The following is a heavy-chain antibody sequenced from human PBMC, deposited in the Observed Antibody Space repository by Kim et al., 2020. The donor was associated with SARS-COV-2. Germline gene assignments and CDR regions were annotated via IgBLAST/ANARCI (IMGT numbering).Heavy chain of an antibody. D-gene: IGHD2-15*01. CDR1: GGSINSSY. CDR2: INYSGRT. J-gene: IGHJ3*02. CDR3: ARAVCSGCHRAGAFGI. V-gene: IGHV4-59*12. Sequence: SETLSLTCTVSGGSINSSYWTWFRHPPAEGLEWIVNINYSGRTNYNPPSQSRVTALAVTTTNHFSLLQRCVTAADTAADYCARAVCSGCHRAGAFGIWG.